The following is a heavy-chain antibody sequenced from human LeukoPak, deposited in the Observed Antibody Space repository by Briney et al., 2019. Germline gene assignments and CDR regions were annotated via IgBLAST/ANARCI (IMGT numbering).Heavy chain of an antibody. J-gene: IGHJ4*02. V-gene: IGHV4-34*01. CDR1: GGSFSGYY. D-gene: IGHD3-22*01. CDR3: ARGVRITMIVVVMLAYFDY. CDR2: INHSGST. Sequence: SETLSLTCAVYGGSFSGYYWSWIRQPPGKGLEWIGEINHSGSTNYNPSLKSRVTISVDTSKNQFSLKLSSVTAADTAAYYCARGVRITMIVVVMLAYFDYWGQGTLVTVSS.